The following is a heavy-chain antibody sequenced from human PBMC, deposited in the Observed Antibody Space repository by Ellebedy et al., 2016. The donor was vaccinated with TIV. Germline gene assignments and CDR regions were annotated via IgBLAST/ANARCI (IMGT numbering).Heavy chain of an antibody. D-gene: IGHD3-22*01. CDR3: AKEPEGYYDSSATFDY. CDR2: ISYDGSNK. V-gene: IGHV3-30*18. Sequence: GGSLRLXXAASGFTFSSYGMHWVRQAPGKGLEWVAVISYDGSNKYYADSVKGRFTISRDNSKNTLYLQMNSLRAEDTAVYYCAKEPEGYYDSSATFDYWGQGTLVTVSS. J-gene: IGHJ4*02. CDR1: GFTFSSYG.